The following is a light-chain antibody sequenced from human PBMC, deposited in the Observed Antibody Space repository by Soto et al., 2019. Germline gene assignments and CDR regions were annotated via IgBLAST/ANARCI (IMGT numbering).Light chain of an antibody. Sequence: DIQMTQSPSTLSASVGDRVTITCRASQSISSWLAWYQQKPGKAPNLLIYKASTLESGVPSRFSGSGSGTEFTLTISSLQSEDFAFYYCLHYNGWPRTFGQGTKVDIK. J-gene: IGKJ1*01. CDR1: QSISSW. CDR3: LHYNGWPRT. CDR2: KAS. V-gene: IGKV1-5*03.